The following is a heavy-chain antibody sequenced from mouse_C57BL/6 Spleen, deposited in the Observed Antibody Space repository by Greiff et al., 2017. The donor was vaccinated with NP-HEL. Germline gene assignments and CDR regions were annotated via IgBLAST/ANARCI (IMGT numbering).Heavy chain of an antibody. J-gene: IGHJ2*01. V-gene: IGHV7-3*01. CDR1: GFTFTDYY. CDR3: ASYTTGTVFDY. CDR2: IRHKANGYTS. D-gene: IGHD4-1*02. Sequence: EVKLVESGGGLVQPGGSLSLSCAASGFTFTDYYMSWVRQPPGKALEWLGFIRHKANGYTSEYSASVKGRFTISRDNSQSILYLQMKALRAEDSATYYCASYTTGTVFDYWGQGTTLTASS.